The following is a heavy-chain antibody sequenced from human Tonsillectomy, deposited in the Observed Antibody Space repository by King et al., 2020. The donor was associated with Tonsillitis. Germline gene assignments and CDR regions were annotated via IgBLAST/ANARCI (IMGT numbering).Heavy chain of an antibody. J-gene: IGHJ6*02. V-gene: IGHV3-23*04. CDR3: TKALTPVRCGMDV. CDR1: GFTFSTYG. CDR2: IGVTGETT. Sequence: DVQLVESGGGLVQPGGSLRLSCAASGFTFSTYGMNWVRQAPGKGLEWVASIGVTGETTYYVDSVKGRLTISRDNLKNTLYLQMNSLRAEDTAVYYCTKALTPVRCGMDVWGQGTTVSVSS. D-gene: IGHD4-23*01.